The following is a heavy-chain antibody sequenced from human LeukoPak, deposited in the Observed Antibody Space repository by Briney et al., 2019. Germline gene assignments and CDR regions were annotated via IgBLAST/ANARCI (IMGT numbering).Heavy chain of an antibody. V-gene: IGHV3-66*01. CDR3: ARDSRYSSSWAPFDY. J-gene: IGHJ4*02. D-gene: IGHD6-13*01. CDR1: GFTVSSNY. Sequence: GGSLRLSCAASGFTVSSNYMSWVRQAPGKGLEWVSVIYSGGSTYYADYVKGRFTISRDNSKNTLYLQMNSLRAEDTAVYYCARDSRYSSSWAPFDYWGQGTLVTVSS. CDR2: IYSGGST.